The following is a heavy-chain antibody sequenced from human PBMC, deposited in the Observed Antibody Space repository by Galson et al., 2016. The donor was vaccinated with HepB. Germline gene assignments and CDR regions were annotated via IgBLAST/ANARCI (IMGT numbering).Heavy chain of an antibody. J-gene: IGHJ6*02. CDR1: GFTFSKAW. CDR3: TLQTMNYGAYGMDV. CDR2: IKTKTDGTTT. D-gene: IGHD1-7*01. V-gene: IGHV3-15*07. Sequence: SLRLSCAASGFTFSKAWMNWVRQAPGKGLEWVGRIKTKTDGTTTDYAAPVKGRFTMSRDDSNNTLYLQMNSMKIEDTAVYYYTLQTMNYGAYGMDVWGQGTTVTVSS.